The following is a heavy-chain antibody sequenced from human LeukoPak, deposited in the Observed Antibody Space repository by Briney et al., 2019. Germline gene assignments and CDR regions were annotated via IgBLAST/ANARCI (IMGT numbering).Heavy chain of an antibody. CDR2: ISSSSSYI. D-gene: IGHD6-19*01. CDR1: GFTFSSYR. CDR3: ARGSGEKWLVGTWYFDL. V-gene: IGHV3-21*01. Sequence: PGGSLRLSCAASGFTFSSYRMTWVRRAPGKGLEWVSSISSSSSYIYYAASVKGRFTISRDNAKNSLYLQMNCLRGEDTAVYYCARGSGEKWLVGTWYFDLWGRGTLVTVSS. J-gene: IGHJ2*01.